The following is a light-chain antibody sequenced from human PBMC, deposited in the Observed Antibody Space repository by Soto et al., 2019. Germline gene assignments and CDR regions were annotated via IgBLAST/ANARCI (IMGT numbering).Light chain of an antibody. V-gene: IGKV3-11*01. Sequence: EIVLTQSPATLSFSPWERATLSFRASQSVSSYLAWYQQKPGQAPRLLIYDASNRATGIPARFSGSGSGTDFTLTISSLEPEDFAVYYCQQRSNWPTFGGGTKVDIK. CDR3: QQRSNWPT. J-gene: IGKJ4*01. CDR2: DAS. CDR1: QSVSSY.